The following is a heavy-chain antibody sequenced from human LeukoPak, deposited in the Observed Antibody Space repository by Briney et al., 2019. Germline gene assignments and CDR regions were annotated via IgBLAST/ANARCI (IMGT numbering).Heavy chain of an antibody. CDR1: GFTFSSNW. CDR2: IKEDGSQK. Sequence: GGSLRLSCAASGFTFSSNWMTWVRQAPGKGLEWVANIKEDGSQKQYVDSVKGRFTISRDNAMNSLYLQMNSLRAEATAVYYCASGNFFDYWGQGTLVTVSA. J-gene: IGHJ4*02. CDR3: ASGNFFDY. V-gene: IGHV3-7*01.